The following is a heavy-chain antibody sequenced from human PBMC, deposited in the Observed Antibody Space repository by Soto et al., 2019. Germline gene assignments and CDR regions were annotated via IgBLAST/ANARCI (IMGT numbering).Heavy chain of an antibody. D-gene: IGHD6-19*01. CDR2: VSFSGSK. CDR1: GDSVSNSGYY. V-gene: IGHV4-39*01. Sequence: SETLSLTCTVSGDSVSNSGYYWGWIRQSPGKRLEWIGSVSFSGSKYYNPSLRSRVTFSVDTSKTLISLKLRSVTAADTAVYFCARAIAVGSTSLDYWGLGTRVTVSS. CDR3: ARAIAVGSTSLDY. J-gene: IGHJ4*02.